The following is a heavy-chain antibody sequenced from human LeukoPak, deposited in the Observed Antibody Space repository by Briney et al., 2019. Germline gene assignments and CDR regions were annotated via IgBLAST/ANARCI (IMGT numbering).Heavy chain of an antibody. J-gene: IGHJ5*02. CDR3: ARTYSSSRGPFAP. Sequence: GSVRVSCKASGYTFTSYAMHWVRQAPGQRLEWMGWINAGNGNTKYSQKFQGRVTITRDTSASTAYMELSSLRSEDTAVYYCARTYSSSRGPFAPWGQGTLVTVSS. CDR2: INAGNGNT. V-gene: IGHV1-3*01. CDR1: GYTFTSYA. D-gene: IGHD6-13*01.